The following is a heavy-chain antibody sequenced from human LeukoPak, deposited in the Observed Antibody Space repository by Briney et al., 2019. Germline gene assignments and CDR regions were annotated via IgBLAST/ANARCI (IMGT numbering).Heavy chain of an antibody. Sequence: GGSLRLSCAASGFTFSSYEMNWVRQAPGKGLEWVSYISSSGSTIYYADSVKGRFTITRDNAKNTLYLQMNSLRADDTAVYYCAKGKKLAARPYYMDVWGKGTTVIVSS. CDR1: GFTFSSYE. D-gene: IGHD6-6*01. CDR2: ISSSGSTI. V-gene: IGHV3-48*03. CDR3: AKGKKLAARPYYMDV. J-gene: IGHJ6*03.